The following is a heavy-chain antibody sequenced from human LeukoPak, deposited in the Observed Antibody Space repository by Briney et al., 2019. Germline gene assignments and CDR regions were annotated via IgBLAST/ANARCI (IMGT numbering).Heavy chain of an antibody. V-gene: IGHV1-8*03. CDR2: MNPNSGNT. J-gene: IGHJ3*02. CDR1: GYTFTSYD. D-gene: IGHD2-2*01. Sequence: GASVKVSCKASGYTFTSYDINWVRQATGQGLEWRGWMNPNSGNTGYAQKFQGRVTITRNTSISTAYMELSSLRSEDTAVYYCARDCSSTSCRFDAFDIWGQGTMVTVSS. CDR3: ARDCSSTSCRFDAFDI.